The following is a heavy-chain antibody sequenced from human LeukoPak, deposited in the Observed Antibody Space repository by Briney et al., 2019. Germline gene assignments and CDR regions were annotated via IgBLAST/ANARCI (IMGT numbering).Heavy chain of an antibody. CDR1: GGSFSGYY. CDR2: INHSGST. J-gene: IGHJ4*02. Sequence: SETLSLTCAVYGGSFSGYYWSWIRQPPGKGLEWIGEINHSGSTNYNPSLKSRVTISVDTSKNQFSLKLSSVTAADTAVYYCAREGIAAAGHFDYWGQGTLVTVSS. V-gene: IGHV4-34*01. CDR3: AREGIAAAGHFDY. D-gene: IGHD6-13*01.